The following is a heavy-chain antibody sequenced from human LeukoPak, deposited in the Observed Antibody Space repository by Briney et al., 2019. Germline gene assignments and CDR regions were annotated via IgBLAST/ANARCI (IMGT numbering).Heavy chain of an antibody. CDR2: IYLSGST. CDR1: GGSVSSSNW. Sequence: SSETLSLTRAVSGGSVSSSNWWTWVRQPPGKGLEWIGEIYLSGSTNYNPSLKSRVTISLDKSKNQFSLKLSSMTAADTAVYYCARGGVIPADWGQGTLVTVSS. CDR3: ARGGVIPAD. D-gene: IGHD2-2*01. V-gene: IGHV4-4*02. J-gene: IGHJ4*02.